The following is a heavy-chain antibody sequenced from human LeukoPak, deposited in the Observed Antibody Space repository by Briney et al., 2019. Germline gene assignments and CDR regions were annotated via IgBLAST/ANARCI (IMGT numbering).Heavy chain of an antibody. Sequence: SETLSLTCTVSAGSISSSSYYWGWIRQPPGEGPEWIGSIDYSGRTHYNPSLKSRVSISVDTSKNQFSLKLSSVTAADTAVYYCARKKTGATNGLDVWGQGTTVTVSS. V-gene: IGHV4-39*01. CDR1: AGSISSSSYY. CDR3: ARKKTGATNGLDV. CDR2: IDYSGRT. J-gene: IGHJ6*02. D-gene: IGHD1-1*01.